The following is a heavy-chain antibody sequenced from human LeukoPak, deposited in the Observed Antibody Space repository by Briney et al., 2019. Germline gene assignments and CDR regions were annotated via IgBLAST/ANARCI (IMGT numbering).Heavy chain of an antibody. CDR1: GYSFTSYW. V-gene: IGHV5-51*01. CDR3: ARRRYCSSTSCSTSGFDP. J-gene: IGHJ5*02. Sequence: PGESLKISCKGSGYSFTSYWIGWVRQMPGKGLEWMGIIYPGDSDTRYSPSFQGQVTISADKSISTAYLQWSSLKASDTAMYYCARRRYCSSTSCSTSGFDPWGQGTLVTVSS. D-gene: IGHD2-2*01. CDR2: IYPGDSDT.